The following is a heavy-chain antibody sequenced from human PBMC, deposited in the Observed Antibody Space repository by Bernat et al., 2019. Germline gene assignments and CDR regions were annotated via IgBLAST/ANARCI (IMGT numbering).Heavy chain of an antibody. J-gene: IGHJ4*02. Sequence: EVQLVETGGGLIQPGGSLRLSCAASGFSVSSNYMSWVRQAPGKGLEWVSVIYSGGTTYYADSVKGRFTVSRDDSKNTLYLQMSSLRVEDTAVYYCAREAVYASSWYSSPFDYWGQGTLVTVSS. CDR1: GFSVSSNY. CDR2: IYSGGTT. CDR3: AREAVYASSWYSSPFDY. D-gene: IGHD6-13*01. V-gene: IGHV3-53*02.